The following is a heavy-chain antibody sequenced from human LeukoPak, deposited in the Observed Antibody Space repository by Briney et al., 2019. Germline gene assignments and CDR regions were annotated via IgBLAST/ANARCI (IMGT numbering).Heavy chain of an antibody. V-gene: IGHV4-30-4*08. CDR1: GGSISSGDYY. D-gene: IGHD5-18*01. Sequence: SQTLSLTCTVSGGSISSGDYYWSWIRQPPGKGLEWIGYIYYSGSTYYNPSLKSRVTISVDTSKNQFSQKLSSVTAADTAVYYCARAKSGGYSYGYYFDYWGQGTLVTVSS. CDR2: IYYSGST. CDR3: ARAKSGGYSYGYYFDY. J-gene: IGHJ4*02.